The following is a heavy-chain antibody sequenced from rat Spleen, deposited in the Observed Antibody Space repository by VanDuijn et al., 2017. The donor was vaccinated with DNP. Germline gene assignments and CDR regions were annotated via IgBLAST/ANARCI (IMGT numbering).Heavy chain of an antibody. D-gene: IGHD4-3*01. CDR2: INKESGTI. Sequence: EVKLVESGGGLVQPGRSLKLSCAASGFNFNDYWMGWVRQAPGKGLEWIGEINKESGTIIYSPSLKDKITISRDNAQNTLYLQMSKLGSEDTAIYSCAREAFGVDYWGQGVMVTVSS. J-gene: IGHJ2*01. CDR1: GFNFNDYW. CDR3: AREAFGVDY. V-gene: IGHV4-2*01.